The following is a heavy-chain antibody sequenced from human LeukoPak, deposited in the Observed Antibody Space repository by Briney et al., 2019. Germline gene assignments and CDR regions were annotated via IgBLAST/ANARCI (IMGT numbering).Heavy chain of an antibody. V-gene: IGHV4-30-4*08. CDR3: ARDAGYGSGSPFDY. CDR1: GGSISSGDYY. D-gene: IGHD3-10*01. Sequence: SETLSLTCTVSGGSISSGDYYWSWIRQPPGKGLEWIGYIHYSGSTYYNPSLKSRVTISVDTSKNQFSLRLSSVTAADTAVYYCARDAGYGSGSPFDYWGQGTLVTVSS. CDR2: IHYSGST. J-gene: IGHJ4*02.